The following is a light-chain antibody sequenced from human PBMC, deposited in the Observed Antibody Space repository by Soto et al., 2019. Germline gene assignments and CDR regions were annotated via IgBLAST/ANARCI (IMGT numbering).Light chain of an antibody. V-gene: IGKV3-20*01. CDR3: QQYGSSLLT. CDR2: DAS. J-gene: IGKJ4*01. CDR1: QGVSSY. Sequence: EIAMAQSPGTLSLSPGERATLSCRASQGVSSYLAWYQQKPGQAPRLLIYDASNRATGISDRFSGSGSGTDFTLTISRLEPEDFAVYYCQQYGSSLLTFGGGTKVDIK.